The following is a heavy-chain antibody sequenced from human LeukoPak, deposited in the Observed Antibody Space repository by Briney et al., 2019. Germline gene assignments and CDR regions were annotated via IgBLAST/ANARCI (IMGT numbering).Heavy chain of an antibody. CDR1: GDSISSGGYS. D-gene: IGHD6-13*01. CDR2: IYYTGST. J-gene: IGHJ5*02. V-gene: IGHV4-30-4*07. Sequence: PSETLSLTCAVSGDSISSGGYSWSWIRQPPGRGLEWIGYIYYTGSTYYNPSLKSRLTISVDTSKNQFSLKLTSVTAADTAVYYCARGYSSSWYMNWFDPWGQGTLVAVSS. CDR3: ARGYSSSWYMNWFDP.